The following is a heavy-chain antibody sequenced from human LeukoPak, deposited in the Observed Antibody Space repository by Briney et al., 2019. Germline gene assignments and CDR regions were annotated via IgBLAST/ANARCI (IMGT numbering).Heavy chain of an antibody. V-gene: IGHV3-21*01. CDR3: ARDRADYYGSGSYYSFDY. D-gene: IGHD3-10*01. CDR2: ISSSSSYI. CDR1: RFTFSSYW. J-gene: IGHJ4*02. Sequence: GGSLRLSCAASRFTFSSYWMSWVRQAPGKGLEWVSSISSSSSYIYYADSVKGRFTISRDNAKNSLYLQMNSLRAEDTAVYYCARDRADYYGSGSYYSFDYWGQGTLVTVSS.